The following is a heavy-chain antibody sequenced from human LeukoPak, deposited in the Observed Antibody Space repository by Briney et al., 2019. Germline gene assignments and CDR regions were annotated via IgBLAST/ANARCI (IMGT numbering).Heavy chain of an antibody. V-gene: IGHV3-49*03. CDR1: GFTFRDYN. CDR2: IRSKADGGTT. J-gene: IGHJ4*02. CDR3: ARDDRPYGHDFDY. D-gene: IGHD4-17*01. Sequence: GGSLRLSCTASGFTFRDYNINWFRQAPGKGLEWVGFIRSKADGGTTEYAASVKGRFTISRDDSKNVAYLQINNLRAEDTALYYCARDDRPYGHDFDYWGQGTLVTVSS.